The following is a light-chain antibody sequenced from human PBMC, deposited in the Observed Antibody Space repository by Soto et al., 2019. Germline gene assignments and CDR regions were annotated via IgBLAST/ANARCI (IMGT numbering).Light chain of an antibody. CDR1: RGHSRYA. CDR2: LNSDGSH. Sequence: QPVLTQSPSASASLGASVKLTCTLSRGHSRYAIAWHQQQPKKGPRYLMKLNSDGSHSKGDGIPDRFSGSSSGTERYLTISSLPSEDEADYYCQTGDTGIQVFGGGTKVTVL. V-gene: IGLV4-69*01. J-gene: IGLJ2*01. CDR3: QTGDTGIQV.